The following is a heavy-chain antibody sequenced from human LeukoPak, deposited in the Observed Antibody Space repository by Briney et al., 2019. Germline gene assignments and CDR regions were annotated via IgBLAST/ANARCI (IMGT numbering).Heavy chain of an antibody. CDR2: TYYRSKWYY. CDR1: GDSVLSNRAA. CDR3: AYGMDV. J-gene: IGHJ6*02. Sequence: SQSLSLTCAISGDSVLSNRAAWNWIRQSPSRGLEWLGRTYYRSKWYYDYAESVKSRIAINPDIPKNQFSLQLNSVTPEDTAVYYCAYGMDVWGQGTTVTVSS. V-gene: IGHV6-1*01.